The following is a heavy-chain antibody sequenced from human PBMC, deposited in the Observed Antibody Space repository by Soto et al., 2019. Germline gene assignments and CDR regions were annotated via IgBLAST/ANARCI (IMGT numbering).Heavy chain of an antibody. CDR2: ISYDGSNK. V-gene: IGHV3-30*18. Sequence: QVQLVESGGGMVQPGRSLRLSGAASGFTFSTYGMHWVRQAPGKGLEWVAVISYDGSNKYYADSVKGRFTISRDNSKNTLYLQMCSLRAEDTAVYYCAKGFSYSVIDYWGQGTLVTVSS. CDR3: AKGFSYSVIDY. CDR1: GFTFSTYG. D-gene: IGHD5-18*01. J-gene: IGHJ4*02.